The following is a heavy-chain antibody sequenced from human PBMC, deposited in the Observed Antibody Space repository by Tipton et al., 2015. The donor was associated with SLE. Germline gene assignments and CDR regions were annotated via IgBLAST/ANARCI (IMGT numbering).Heavy chain of an antibody. Sequence: AVSGFTFSNAWMSWVRQAPGKGLEWVGRIKSKTDGGTTDYAAPVKGRFTISRDDSKNTLYLQMNSLKTEDTAVYYCTTDPATTRAFDIWGQGTMVTVSS. CDR1: GFTFSNAW. CDR3: TTDPATTRAFDI. J-gene: IGHJ3*02. V-gene: IGHV3-15*01. CDR2: IKSKTDGGTT. D-gene: IGHD2-15*01.